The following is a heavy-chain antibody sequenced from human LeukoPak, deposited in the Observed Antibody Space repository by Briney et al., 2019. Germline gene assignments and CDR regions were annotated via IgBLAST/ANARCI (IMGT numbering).Heavy chain of an antibody. CDR2: INHSGST. Sequence: SETLSLTCAVYGGSFSGYYWSWIRQPPGKGLEWIGEINHSGSTNHNPSLKSRVTTSVDTSKNQFSLKLSSVTAADTAVYYCARLYSSGRYAGGEKNDYWGQGTLVTVSS. D-gene: IGHD6-19*01. CDR1: GGSFSGYY. J-gene: IGHJ4*02. CDR3: ARLYSSGRYAGGEKNDY. V-gene: IGHV4-34*01.